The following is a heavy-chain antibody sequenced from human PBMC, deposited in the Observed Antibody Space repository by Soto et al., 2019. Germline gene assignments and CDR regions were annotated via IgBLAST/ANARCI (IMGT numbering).Heavy chain of an antibody. J-gene: IGHJ6*02. V-gene: IGHV4-30-4*08. Sequence: WTWIRQSPGKVLEWIGYIHYSGSTIYNPSFKSRVTISVDTSKNQFSLQLSSVTAADTAVYFCAREDDGGDRDYYGLDVWGQGTTVTVSS. D-gene: IGHD2-21*02. CDR2: IHYSGST. CDR3: AREDDGGDRDYYGLDV.